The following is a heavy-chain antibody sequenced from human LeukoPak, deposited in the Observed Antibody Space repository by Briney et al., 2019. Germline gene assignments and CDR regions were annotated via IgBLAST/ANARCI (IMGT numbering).Heavy chain of an antibody. CDR3: ARGTTTLDD. D-gene: IGHD1-26*01. Sequence: PSGGSLRLSCAASGFTFGSFGMRWVRQASGKGLEWVADRWYDGSNKFYADSVKGRFTTSKDNSKNTLYLQMNSLRAEATAVYYCARGTTTLDDWGQGTLVTVSS. V-gene: IGHV3-33*01. CDR1: GFTFGSFG. J-gene: IGHJ4*02. CDR2: RWYDGSNK.